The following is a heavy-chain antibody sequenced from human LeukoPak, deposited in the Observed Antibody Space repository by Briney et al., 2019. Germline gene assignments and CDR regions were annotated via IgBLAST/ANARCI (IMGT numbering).Heavy chain of an antibody. Sequence: PSETLSLTCTVSGGSINSYYWSWIRQPPGKGLEWIGYVDHTGSTNFNPSLNGRVSISRDTTNNLFSLRLRSVTAADTAVYFCARGRVSSSTWYSTYYYYFYMDVWGKGTTVTVSS. V-gene: IGHV4-59*01. CDR2: VDHTGST. D-gene: IGHD1-1*01. J-gene: IGHJ6*03. CDR3: ARGRVSSSTWYSTYYYYFYMDV. CDR1: GGSINSYY.